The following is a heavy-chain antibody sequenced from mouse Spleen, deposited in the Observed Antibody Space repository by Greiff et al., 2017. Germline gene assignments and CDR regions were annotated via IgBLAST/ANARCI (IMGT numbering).Heavy chain of an antibody. CDR2: INYDGSST. J-gene: IGHJ2*01. V-gene: IGHV5-16*01. Sequence: EVMLVESEGGLVQPGSSMKLSCTASGFTFSDYYMAWVRQVPEKGLEWVANINYDGSSTYYLDSLKSRFIISRDNAKNILYLQMSSLKSEDTATYYCARDRNWVFDYWGQGTTLTVSS. CDR1: GFTFSDYY. CDR3: ARDRNWVFDY. D-gene: IGHD4-1*01.